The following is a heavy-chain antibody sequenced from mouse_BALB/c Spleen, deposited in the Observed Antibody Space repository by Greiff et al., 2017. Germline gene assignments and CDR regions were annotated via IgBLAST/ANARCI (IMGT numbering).Heavy chain of an antibody. Sequence: VQLQQSGPELVKPGASVKMSCKASGYTFTSYVMHWVKQKPGQGLEWIGYINPYNDGTKYNEKFKGKATLTSDKSSSTAYMELSSLTSEDSAVYYCARGTARAYYYAMDYWGQGTSVTVSS. CDR1: GYTFTSYV. J-gene: IGHJ4*01. CDR2: INPYNDGT. D-gene: IGHD3-2*01. CDR3: ARGTARAYYYAMDY. V-gene: IGHV1-14*01.